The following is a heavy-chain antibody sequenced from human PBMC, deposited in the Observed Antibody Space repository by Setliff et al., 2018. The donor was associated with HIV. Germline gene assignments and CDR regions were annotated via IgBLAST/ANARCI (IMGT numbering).Heavy chain of an antibody. V-gene: IGHV1-18*01. Sequence: ASVKVSCKASGYTFSSYGISWVRQAPGQGVEWMGWISAYNGNTSYAQKLQGRVTMTTDTSTSTAYMELRSLRSDDTAVYYCARGYYNFWSGYYDSRFPNPIDAFDIWGQGTMVTVS. CDR1: GYTFSSYG. CDR2: ISAYNGNT. J-gene: IGHJ3*02. CDR3: ARGYYNFWSGYYDSRFPNPIDAFDI. D-gene: IGHD3-3*01.